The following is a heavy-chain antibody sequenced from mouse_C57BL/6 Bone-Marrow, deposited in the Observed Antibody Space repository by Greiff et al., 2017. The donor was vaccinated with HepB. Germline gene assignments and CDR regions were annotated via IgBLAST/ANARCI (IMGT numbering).Heavy chain of an antibody. Sequence: VQLQQSVAELVRPGASVKLSCTASGFNIKNTYMHWVKQRPEQGLEWIGRIDPANGNNKYAPQFLGKATITSDNTSNTAYLQLSSLTSEDTAIYYCASGYYYDSSLYVDYWGQGTTLTVSS. D-gene: IGHD1-1*01. J-gene: IGHJ2*01. CDR2: IDPANGNN. CDR1: GFNIKNTY. V-gene: IGHV14-3*01. CDR3: ASGYYYDSSLYVDY.